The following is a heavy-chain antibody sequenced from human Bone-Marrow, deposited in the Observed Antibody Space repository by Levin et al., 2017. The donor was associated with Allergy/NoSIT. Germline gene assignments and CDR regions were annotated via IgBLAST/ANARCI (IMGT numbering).Heavy chain of an antibody. CDR3: ARISSAAFDM. V-gene: IGHV1-2*02. Sequence: ASVKISCKASGYTFTDYFIHWVRLAPGQGLEWMGWINPNSGDTDSSQNFQGTVTMTRDTSISTAYMEVTSLTSNDTALYYCARISSAAFDMWGQGTVVTVSS. J-gene: IGHJ3*02. D-gene: IGHD6-19*01. CDR2: INPNSGDT. CDR1: GYTFTDYF.